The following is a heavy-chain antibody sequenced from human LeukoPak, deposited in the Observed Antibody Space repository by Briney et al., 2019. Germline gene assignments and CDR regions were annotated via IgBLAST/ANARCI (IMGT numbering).Heavy chain of an antibody. CDR3: VKDLFLEYGSGPFDP. J-gene: IGHJ5*02. D-gene: IGHD3-10*01. Sequence: GGSLRLSCSASGFTFSSYAMHWVRQAPGKGLEYVSAISSNGGSTYYADSVKGRFTISRDNSKNTLYLQMSSLRAEDTAVYYCVKDLFLEYGSGPFDPWGQGTLVTVSS. V-gene: IGHV3-64D*06. CDR1: GFTFSSYA. CDR2: ISSNGGST.